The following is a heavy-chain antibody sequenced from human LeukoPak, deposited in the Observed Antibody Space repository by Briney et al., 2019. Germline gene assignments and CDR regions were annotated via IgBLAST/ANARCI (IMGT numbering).Heavy chain of an antibody. CDR2: ITSSNNYI. Sequence: GGSLRLSCAGSGFTFSTYSMNWVRQAPGKGLEWVSSITSSNNYIYYADSMKGRFTISRDNAKNSLYLQMNSLRPEDTAVYYCIRDGLGTSPYDLWGQGALVTVSS. J-gene: IGHJ5*02. D-gene: IGHD7-27*01. CDR1: GFTFSTYS. CDR3: IRDGLGTSPYDL. V-gene: IGHV3-21*01.